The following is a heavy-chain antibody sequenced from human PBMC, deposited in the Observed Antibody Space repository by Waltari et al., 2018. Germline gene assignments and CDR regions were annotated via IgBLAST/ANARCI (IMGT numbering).Heavy chain of an antibody. CDR3: SRRQIGGPLDP. V-gene: IGHV1-69*12. J-gene: IGHJ5*01. Sequence: QVHLVQSGAEVKKPGSSVKVSCKASGDTFGRFAIAWVRQAPGPGLEWMGGLIPIFGTPNYAQEFQGRLTITADESANTVYMELGSLRPDDTAVYFCSRRQIGGPLDPWGQGTLVTVSS. D-gene: IGHD1-1*01. CDR2: LIPIFGTP. CDR1: GDTFGRFA.